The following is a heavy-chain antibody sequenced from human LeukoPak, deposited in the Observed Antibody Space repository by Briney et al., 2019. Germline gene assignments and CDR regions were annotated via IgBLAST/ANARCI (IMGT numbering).Heavy chain of an antibody. D-gene: IGHD6-19*01. CDR1: GGSISSSSYY. Sequence: SETLSLTCTVSGGSISSSSYYWGWIRQPPGKGLEWIGSIYYSGSTYYNPSLKSRVTISVDTSKNQFSLKLSSVTAADTAVYYCARTEAGWPFDYWGQGTLVTVSS. CDR3: ARTEAGWPFDY. J-gene: IGHJ4*02. V-gene: IGHV4-39*01. CDR2: IYYSGST.